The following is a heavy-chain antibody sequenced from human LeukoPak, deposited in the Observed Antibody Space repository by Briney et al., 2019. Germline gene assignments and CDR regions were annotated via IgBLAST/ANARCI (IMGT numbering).Heavy chain of an antibody. CDR1: GGTFSSYA. J-gene: IGHJ5*02. CDR2: IIPILGIA. V-gene: IGHV1-69*04. Sequence: SVKVSCKASGGTFSSYAISWVRQAPGQGLEWMGRIIPILGIANYAQKFQGRVTITADKSTSTAYMELSSLRSEDTAVYYCARHNYGSGSYPTYNWFDPWGQGTLVTVSS. CDR3: ARHNYGSGSYPTYNWFDP. D-gene: IGHD3-10*01.